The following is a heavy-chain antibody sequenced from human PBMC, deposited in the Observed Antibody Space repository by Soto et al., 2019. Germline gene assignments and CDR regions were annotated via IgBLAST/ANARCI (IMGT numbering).Heavy chain of an antibody. CDR2: IRSKAYGGTT. V-gene: IGHV3-49*03. CDR3: TRDIAGLIVVVNIDY. CDR1: GFTFGDYA. D-gene: IGHD3-22*01. Sequence: GGSLRLSCTASGFTFGDYAMSWFRQAPGKGLEWVGFIRSKAYGGTTEYAASVKGRFTISRDDSKSIAYLQMNSLKTEDTAVYYCTRDIAGLIVVVNIDYWGQGTLVTVSS. J-gene: IGHJ4*02.